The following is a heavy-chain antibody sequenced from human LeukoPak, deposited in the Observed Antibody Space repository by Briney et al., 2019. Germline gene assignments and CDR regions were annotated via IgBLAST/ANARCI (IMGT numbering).Heavy chain of an antibody. CDR2: ISAYNGNT. Sequence: GASVKVSCKASGYTFTSYGISWVRQAPGQGLEWMGWISAYNGNTNYAQKLQGRVTMTTDTSTSTAYMELRSLRSDDTAVYYCARPRAGDSSGWYRFRISYGMDVWGQGTTVTVSS. V-gene: IGHV1-18*01. J-gene: IGHJ6*02. CDR3: ARPRAGDSSGWYRFRISYGMDV. D-gene: IGHD6-19*01. CDR1: GYTFTSYG.